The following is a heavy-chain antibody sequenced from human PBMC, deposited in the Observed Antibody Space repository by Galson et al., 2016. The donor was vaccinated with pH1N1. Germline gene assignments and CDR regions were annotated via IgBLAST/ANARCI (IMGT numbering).Heavy chain of an antibody. CDR1: EFSEFSFSNYC. Sequence: SLRLSCAASEFSEFSFSNYCLNWVRQAPGKGLEWIASISSSSIHIKYADSVKGRFTISRDNGKFSVYLQMNNLRDDDTAAYYCARAPYSTGWYPEFDFWGPGTLVTVSS. CDR3: ARAPYSTGWYPEFDF. D-gene: IGHD6-19*01. V-gene: IGHV3-21*01. J-gene: IGHJ4*02. CDR2: ISSSSIHI.